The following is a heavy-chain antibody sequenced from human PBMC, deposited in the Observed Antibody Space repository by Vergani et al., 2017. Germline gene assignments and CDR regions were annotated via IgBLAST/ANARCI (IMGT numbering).Heavy chain of an antibody. CDR3: ARTNTAMVLYYYYYMDV. CDR2: ISYDGTQK. D-gene: IGHD5-18*01. J-gene: IGHJ6*03. V-gene: IGHV3-30*03. Sequence: QVHLVESGGGVVQPGRSLRLSCVVSGFTSSYYGMHWVRQAPGKGLEWVAVISYDGTQKYYADSVKGRFTISRDNSKSTLYLQMNSLRAEDTAVYYCARTNTAMVLYYYYYMDVWGKGTTVTVSS. CDR1: GFTSSYYG.